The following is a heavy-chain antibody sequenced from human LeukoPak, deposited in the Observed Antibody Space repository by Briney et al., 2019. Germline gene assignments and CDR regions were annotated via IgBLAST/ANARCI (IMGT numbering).Heavy chain of an antibody. CDR2: S. CDR3: ARLGLVAAHLDYYYYGMDV. J-gene: IGHJ6*02. V-gene: IGHV4-61*05. D-gene: IGHD2-15*01. Sequence: SETLSLTCTVSGDSMTAGDYYWGWVRQPPGTGLQWIATSYQGASLKSRVTISLDTSKNQFSLSLTSVTAADTAVYYCARLGLVAAHLDYYYYGMDVWGQGTTVTVSS. CDR1: GDSMTAGDYY.